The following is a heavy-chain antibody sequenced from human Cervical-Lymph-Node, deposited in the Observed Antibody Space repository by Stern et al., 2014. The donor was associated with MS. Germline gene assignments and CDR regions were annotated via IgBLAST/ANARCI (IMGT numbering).Heavy chain of an antibody. CDR3: ALSSETSDRWYSLGYDL. Sequence: VQLVESGAEVTKPGSSVKVSCQASGGTFSKFPSSWVRQAPGQGLEWMGGIFPVFGTPTYAQEFRGRGTITADVSTSTVYMELSSLRSDDTAVYYCALSSETSDRWYSLGYDLWGQGTLVTVSS. D-gene: IGHD6-13*01. J-gene: IGHJ5*02. CDR2: IFPVFGTP. V-gene: IGHV1-69*01. CDR1: GGTFSKFP.